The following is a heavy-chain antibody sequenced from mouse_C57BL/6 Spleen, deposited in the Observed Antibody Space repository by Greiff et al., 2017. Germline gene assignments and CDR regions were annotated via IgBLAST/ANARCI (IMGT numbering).Heavy chain of an antibody. Sequence: VQLQQSGPELVKPGASVKISCKASGYSFTDYNMNWVKQSNGKSLEWIGVINPNYGTTSYNQKFKDKATLTVDKSSSTAYMQLSSLTSEDSAVYYCARRGGIYYDYPYAMDYWGQGTSVTVSS. CDR3: ARRGGIYYDYPYAMDY. CDR2: INPNYGTT. V-gene: IGHV1-39*01. D-gene: IGHD2-4*01. CDR1: GYSFTDYN. J-gene: IGHJ4*01.